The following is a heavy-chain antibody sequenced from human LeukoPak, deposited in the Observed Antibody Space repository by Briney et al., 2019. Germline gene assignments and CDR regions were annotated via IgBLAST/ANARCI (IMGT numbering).Heavy chain of an antibody. V-gene: IGHV5-51*01. D-gene: IGHD1-14*01. J-gene: IGHJ4*02. CDR1: GYNFIDYW. Sequence: GESLKISCKASGYNFIDYWIGWVRQMSGKGLEWMGIIYPGDSNVRYSPSFRGQVTISADESTSTAYQQWGSLTASDTAMYYCARENFGMGDYWGQGALVTASS. CDR3: ARENFGMGDY. CDR2: IYPGDSNV.